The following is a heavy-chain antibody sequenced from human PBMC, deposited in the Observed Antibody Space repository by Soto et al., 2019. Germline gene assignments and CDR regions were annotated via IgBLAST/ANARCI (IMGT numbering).Heavy chain of an antibody. CDR3: ARAGYYRFDY. D-gene: IGHD3-22*01. CDR1: GFIFNYW. Sequence: GGSLRLSCEGSGFIFNYWMHWVRQVPGEGLVWVSRIDGDGSTTDYADSVKGRFTISRDNAKNTLYLQMNSLRADDTAIYYCARAGYYRFDYWGQGTLVTVSS. V-gene: IGHV3-74*01. CDR2: IDGDGSTT. J-gene: IGHJ4*02.